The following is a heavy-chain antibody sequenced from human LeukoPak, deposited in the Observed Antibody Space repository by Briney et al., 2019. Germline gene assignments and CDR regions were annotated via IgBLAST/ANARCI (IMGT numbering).Heavy chain of an antibody. V-gene: IGHV4-61*01. CDR1: GYSISSGYY. Sequence: MPLETLSLTCTVSGYSISSGYYWSWIRQPPGKGLEWIGYIYYSGSTNYNPSLKSRVTISVDTSKNQFSLKLSSVAAADTAVYYCAREGSGWFGERYFQHWGQGTLVTVSS. CDR3: AREGSGWFGERYFQH. D-gene: IGHD3-10*01. CDR2: IYYSGST. J-gene: IGHJ1*01.